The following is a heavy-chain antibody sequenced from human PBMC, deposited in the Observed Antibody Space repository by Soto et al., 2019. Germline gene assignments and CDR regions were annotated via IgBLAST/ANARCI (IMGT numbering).Heavy chain of an antibody. CDR2: ISAYNGNT. D-gene: IGHD2-2*01. J-gene: IGHJ4*02. CDR3: ARVGAYCVSTSCHDY. V-gene: IGHV1-18*01. Sequence: QVQLVQSGAEVKKPGASVKVSCKASGYTFTNYGISWVRQAPGQGLEWMGWISAYNGNTDYAQKHQGRVTMTTDTSTSTAYMELRSLRSDDTAVYYCARVGAYCVSTSCHDYWGQGTLVTVSS. CDR1: GYTFTNYG.